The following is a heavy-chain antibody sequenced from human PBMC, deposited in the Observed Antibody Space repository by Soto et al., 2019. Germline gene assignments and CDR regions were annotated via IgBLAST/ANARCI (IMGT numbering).Heavy chain of an antibody. D-gene: IGHD3-10*01. J-gene: IGHJ4*02. Sequence: SETLSLTCTVSGGSIGSYYWSWIRQPPGKGLEWIGYIYYSGSTNYNPSLKSRVTIPVDTSKNQFSLKLRSVTAADSAMYFCVREGLTDLYYYASWSSFFFDYWGQGTVVTVSS. CDR2: IYYSGST. V-gene: IGHV4-59*01. CDR3: VREGLTDLYYYASWSSFFFDY. CDR1: GGSIGSYY.